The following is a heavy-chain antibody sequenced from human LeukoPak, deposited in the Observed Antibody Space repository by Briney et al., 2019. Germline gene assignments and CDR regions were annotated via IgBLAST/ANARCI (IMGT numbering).Heavy chain of an antibody. CDR3: GRGYSSGASWFDP. J-gene: IGHJ5*02. CDR1: GGSFSGYY. CDR2: INHSGST. Sequence: KPSETLSLTCAVYGGSFSGYYWSWIRQPPGKGLEWIGEINHSGSTNYNPSLKSRVTISVDTSKNQFSLKLSSVTAADTAVYYCGRGYSSGASWFDPWGQGTLVTVSS. D-gene: IGHD6-19*01. V-gene: IGHV4-34*01.